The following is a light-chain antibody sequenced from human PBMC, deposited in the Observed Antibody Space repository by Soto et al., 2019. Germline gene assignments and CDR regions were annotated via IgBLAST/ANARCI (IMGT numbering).Light chain of an antibody. V-gene: IGLV2-14*01. J-gene: IGLJ3*02. CDR2: EVS. CDR1: SSDVGGYNY. Sequence: QSALTQPASVSGSPGQSITISCTGTSSDVGGYNYVSWYQQHPGKAPKLMISEVSNRPSGISNRFSGSKSDNTASLTISGLQAEDEADYYCSSYTTSSTGVFGGGTKLTVL. CDR3: SSYTTSSTGV.